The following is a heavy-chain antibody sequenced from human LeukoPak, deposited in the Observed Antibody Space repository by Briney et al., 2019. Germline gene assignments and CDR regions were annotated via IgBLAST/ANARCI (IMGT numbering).Heavy chain of an antibody. J-gene: IGHJ1*01. Sequence: PSETLSLTCTVSGGSISSYYWSWIRQPPGEGLEWIGYIYYSGSTNYNPSLKSRVTISVDTSKNQFSLKLSSVTAADTAVYYCARGRGHSSWVGGAEYFQHWGQGTLVTVSS. V-gene: IGHV4-59*01. CDR3: ARGRGHSSWVGGAEYFQH. D-gene: IGHD6-13*01. CDR2: IYYSGST. CDR1: GGSISSYY.